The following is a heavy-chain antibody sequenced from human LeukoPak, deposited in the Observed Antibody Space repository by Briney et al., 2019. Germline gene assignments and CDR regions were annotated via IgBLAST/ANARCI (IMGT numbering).Heavy chain of an antibody. D-gene: IGHD2-2*01. CDR1: GFTFSGYY. CDR3: ARVRGSGFCSGSSCAKDPGYYYYMDV. J-gene: IGHJ6*03. V-gene: IGHV3-11*01. Sequence: GGSLRLSCEGSGFTFSGYYMSWIRQAPGKGLEWVSYINPSGSTIYYADSVKGRFTISRDNAKKSLDLQMYSLRAEDTAVYYCARVRGSGFCSGSSCAKDPGYYYYMDVWGKGTTVTVS. CDR2: INPSGSTI.